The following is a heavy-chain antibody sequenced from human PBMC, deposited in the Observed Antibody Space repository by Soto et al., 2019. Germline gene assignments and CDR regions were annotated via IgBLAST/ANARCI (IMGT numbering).Heavy chain of an antibody. Sequence: PGGSLRLSCAASGFTFNIYAMSWVRQAPGKGLEWVSIISGSGGSMYYADSVKGRFTISRDNSKNTVYLQMNTLGAEDTAVYYCAKDWGRGGATADYYYALDVWGQGTTVTVYS. CDR2: ISGSGGSM. J-gene: IGHJ6*02. D-gene: IGHD1-26*01. CDR1: GFTFNIYA. V-gene: IGHV3-23*01. CDR3: AKDWGRGGATADYYYALDV.